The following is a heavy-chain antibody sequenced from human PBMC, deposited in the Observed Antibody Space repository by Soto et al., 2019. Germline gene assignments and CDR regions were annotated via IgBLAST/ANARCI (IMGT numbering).Heavy chain of an antibody. J-gene: IGHJ6*02. V-gene: IGHV3-30*18. CDR2: ISYDGRNK. Sequence: PGGSLRLSCAASGFSFSSYGIPWFCLGPGKGLEWVGVISYDGRNKYYADAVKSRFTISRDNSKNTLYLQMSSLRAEDTAVYYCVKDFISSRRYFSDIDFWGQGXTVTVSS. CDR1: GFSFSSYG. D-gene: IGHD3-9*01. CDR3: VKDFISSRRYFSDIDF.